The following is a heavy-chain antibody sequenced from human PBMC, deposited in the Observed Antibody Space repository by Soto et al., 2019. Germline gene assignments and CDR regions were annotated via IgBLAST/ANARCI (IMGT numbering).Heavy chain of an antibody. Sequence: EVQLVESGGGLIQPGGSLRLSCTVSGFTFTNYWMHWVRRAPGKGLEWVSRINPDGSVTDCAASVRGRCTISRDNARNTLSLQIHSLTVDDTAVYYCARDGHWNNPDYCGQGALVTVSS. V-gene: IGHV3-74*01. CDR3: ARDGHWNNPDY. J-gene: IGHJ4*02. D-gene: IGHD1-1*01. CDR1: GFTFTNYW. CDR2: INPDGSVT.